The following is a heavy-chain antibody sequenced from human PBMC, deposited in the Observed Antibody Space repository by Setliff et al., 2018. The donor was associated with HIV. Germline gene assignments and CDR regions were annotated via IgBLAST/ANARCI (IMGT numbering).Heavy chain of an antibody. D-gene: IGHD2-2*01. CDR2: IHSDERTT. Sequence: GGSLRLSCVASGFTFSTYWMHWVRQAPGKGLVWVSRIHSDERTTMYADSVKGRFTISRDNAKNTLYLQMNSLRAEDTAVYYCARGSSETDYYYYYMDVWGKGTTVTVSS. CDR1: GFTFSTYW. J-gene: IGHJ6*03. V-gene: IGHV3-74*03. CDR3: ARGSSETDYYYYYMDV.